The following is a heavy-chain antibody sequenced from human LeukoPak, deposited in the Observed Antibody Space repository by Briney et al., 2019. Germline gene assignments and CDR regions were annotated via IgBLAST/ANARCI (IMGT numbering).Heavy chain of an antibody. J-gene: IGHJ6*03. Sequence: GGSLRLSCAASGFTFSSYGMHWVRQAPGKGLEWVALIQYDGSNKYYADSVKGRFTISRDNSKKTLYLQMNSLRAEDTAVYYCARLGAVAARSFYYMDVWGKGTTVTVSS. V-gene: IGHV3-30*02. CDR2: IQYDGSNK. CDR3: ARLGAVAARSFYYMDV. CDR1: GFTFSSYG. D-gene: IGHD6-6*01.